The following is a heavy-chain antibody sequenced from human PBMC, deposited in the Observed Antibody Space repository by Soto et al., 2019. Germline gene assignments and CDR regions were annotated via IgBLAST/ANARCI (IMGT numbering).Heavy chain of an antibody. J-gene: IGHJ4*02. CDR2: INHSGST. CDR3: ASGSAGYSSSRGGWYFDY. CDR1: GGSFSGYY. D-gene: IGHD6-13*01. V-gene: IGHV4-34*01. Sequence: SETLSLTCAVYGGSFSGYYWSWIRQPPGKGLEWIGEINHSGSTNYNPSLKSRVTISVDTSKNQFSLKLSSVTAADTAVYYCASGSAGYSSSRGGWYFDYWGQGTLVTVSS.